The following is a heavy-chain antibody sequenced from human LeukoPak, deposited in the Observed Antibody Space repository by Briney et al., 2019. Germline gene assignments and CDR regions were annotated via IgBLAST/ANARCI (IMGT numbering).Heavy chain of an antibody. J-gene: IGHJ4*02. CDR1: GFTFSDYY. D-gene: IGHD6-19*01. Sequence: GGSLRLSCAASGFTFSDYYMSWIRQAPGKGLEWVSYISSSGSTIYYADSVKGRFTISRDNAKNSLYLQMNSLRAEDAAVYYCARVEQWLAPEYFDYWGQGTLVTVSS. V-gene: IGHV3-11*04. CDR3: ARVEQWLAPEYFDY. CDR2: ISSSGSTI.